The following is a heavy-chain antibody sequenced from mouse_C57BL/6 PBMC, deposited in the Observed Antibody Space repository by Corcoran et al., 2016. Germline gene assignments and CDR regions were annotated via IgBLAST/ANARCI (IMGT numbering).Heavy chain of an antibody. Sequence: EVQLQQSGPVLVKPGASVKMSCKASGYTFTDYYMNWVKQSHGKSLEWIGVINPYNGGTSYNQKFKGKATLTVDKSSSTAYMELNSLTSEDSAVYYCATLLPQEGYAMDYWGQGTSVTVSS. V-gene: IGHV1-19*01. CDR1: GYTFTDYY. CDR2: INPYNGGT. J-gene: IGHJ4*01. CDR3: ATLLPQEGYAMDY. D-gene: IGHD1-1*01.